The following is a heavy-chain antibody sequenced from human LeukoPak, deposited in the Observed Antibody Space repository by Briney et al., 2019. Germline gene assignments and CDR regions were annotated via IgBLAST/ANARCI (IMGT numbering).Heavy chain of an antibody. CDR1: GGSISSSSYY. J-gene: IGHJ4*02. CDR2: IYYSGST. D-gene: IGHD6-13*01. CDR3: ARQPNLKYSSSTLPAGY. V-gene: IGHV4-39*01. Sequence: PSETLSLTCTVSGGSISSSSYYWGWIRQPPGKGLEWIGSIYYSGSTYYNPSLKSRVTISVDTSKNQFSLKLSSVTAADTAVYYCARQPNLKYSSSTLPAGYWGQGTLVTVSS.